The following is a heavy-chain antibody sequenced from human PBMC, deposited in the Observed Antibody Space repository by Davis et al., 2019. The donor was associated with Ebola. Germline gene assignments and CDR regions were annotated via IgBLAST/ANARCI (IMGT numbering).Heavy chain of an antibody. CDR1: GYTFTNYG. CDR3: ARAQFPATSDH. CDR2: INPHNGNT. Sequence: ASVQVSCKASGYTFTNYGITRVRQAPGQGLEWKGCINPHNGNTNYAQNVQGRVIMTTDTATTTAYMEVGGLRSDDTAVYYYARAQFPATSDHWGQGTLVTVSS. J-gene: IGHJ4*02. V-gene: IGHV1-18*04.